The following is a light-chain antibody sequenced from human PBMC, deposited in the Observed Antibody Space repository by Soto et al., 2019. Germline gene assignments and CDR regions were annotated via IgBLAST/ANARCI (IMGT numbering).Light chain of an antibody. CDR2: DVG. CDR1: SSDVGGYNY. Sequence: QSALTQPASVSGSPGQSITISCTGTSSDVGGYNYVSWYQQHPGKAPKLMIYDVGNRPSGVSNRFSGSKSGNTASLTISGLQAEDEADYYCSSYTSSSRHVFGTGTKLTVL. V-gene: IGLV2-14*01. CDR3: SSYTSSSRHV. J-gene: IGLJ1*01.